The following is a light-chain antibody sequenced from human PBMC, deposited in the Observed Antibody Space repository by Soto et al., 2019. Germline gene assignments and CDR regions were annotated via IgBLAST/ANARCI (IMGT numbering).Light chain of an antibody. V-gene: IGKV3-15*01. CDR2: DAS. CDR1: QAISSN. Sequence: IVMTQSPATLSVSPGERATLSCRSSQAISSNLAWYQQRPGQPTRLLIHDASTRATGIPARFSGSGSGTDFTLNISSVQSEDFAVYYCQHYQKWPPWTFGQGTKLEIK. CDR3: QHYQKWPPWT. J-gene: IGKJ1*01.